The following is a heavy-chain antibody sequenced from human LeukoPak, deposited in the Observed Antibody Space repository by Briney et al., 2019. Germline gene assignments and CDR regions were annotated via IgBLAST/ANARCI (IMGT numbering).Heavy chain of an antibody. CDR1: GFTFSSYE. V-gene: IGHV3-48*03. J-gene: IGHJ6*01. Sequence: PGGSLRLSCAASGFTFSSYEMNWVRQAPGKGLEWVSYIIRSGATICYADSVKGRFTTSRDNAKNSLYLQMNSLRAEATAVYYCAELGITMIGGVWGKGTTVTISS. CDR2: IIRSGATI. CDR3: AELGITMIGGV. D-gene: IGHD3-22*01.